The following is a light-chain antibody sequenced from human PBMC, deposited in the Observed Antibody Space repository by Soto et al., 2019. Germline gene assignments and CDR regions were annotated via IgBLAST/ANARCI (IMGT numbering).Light chain of an antibody. Sequence: DIQMTQSPSSLSASVGDRVTITCRASQSIYNFLNWYQQKVGKAPKLLIYATSTIQSGVPSRFNGSGSGTDFTLTITSLQPEDFATYYCQQSYSTPSTFGQGTNLEIK. V-gene: IGKV1-39*01. CDR1: QSIYNF. CDR3: QQSYSTPST. CDR2: ATS. J-gene: IGKJ2*01.